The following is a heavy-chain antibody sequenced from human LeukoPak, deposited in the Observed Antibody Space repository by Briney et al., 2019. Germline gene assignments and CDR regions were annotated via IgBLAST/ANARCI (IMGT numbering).Heavy chain of an antibody. Sequence: GGSLRLSCAASGFPFSSYSMNWVRQAPGKGLEWVSSISSSSSYIYYADSVKGRFTISRDNAKNSLYLQMNSLRAEDTAVYYCARDNRDYGDYVTAFDYWGQGTLVTVSS. D-gene: IGHD4-17*01. CDR1: GFPFSSYS. CDR3: ARDNRDYGDYVTAFDY. J-gene: IGHJ4*02. CDR2: ISSSSSYI. V-gene: IGHV3-21*01.